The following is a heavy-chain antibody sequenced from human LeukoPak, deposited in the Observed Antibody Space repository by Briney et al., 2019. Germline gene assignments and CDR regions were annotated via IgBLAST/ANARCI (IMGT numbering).Heavy chain of an antibody. CDR1: GFTFDDYA. Sequence: GGSLRLSCAASGFTFDDYAMHWVRQAPGKGLEWVSGISWNSGSIGYADSVKGRFTISRDNAKNSLYLQMNSLRAEDMALYYCAKDIELVWGQGTLVTVSS. J-gene: IGHJ4*02. CDR2: ISWNSGSI. CDR3: AKDIELV. V-gene: IGHV3-9*03. D-gene: IGHD6-13*01.